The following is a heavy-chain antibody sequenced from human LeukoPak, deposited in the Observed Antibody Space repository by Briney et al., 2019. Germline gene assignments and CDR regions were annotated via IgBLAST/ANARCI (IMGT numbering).Heavy chain of an antibody. CDR3: ARGPFEYSGYEPYYFDY. CDR2: INHSGST. CDR1: GGSFSGYY. J-gene: IGHJ4*02. Sequence: SETLSLTCAVYGGSFSGYYWSWIRQPPGKGLEWVGEINHSGSTNYNPSLKSRVTISVDTSKNQFSLKLCSVTAADTAVYYCARGPFEYSGYEPYYFDYWGQGTLVTVSS. V-gene: IGHV4-34*01. D-gene: IGHD5-12*01.